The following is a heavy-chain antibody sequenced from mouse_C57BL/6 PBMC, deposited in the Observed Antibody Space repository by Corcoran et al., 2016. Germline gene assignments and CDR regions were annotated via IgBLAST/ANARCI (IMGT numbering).Heavy chain of an antibody. CDR2: INTYSGVP. V-gene: IGHV9-3*01. CDR1: GYTFTNYG. J-gene: IGHJ1*03. Sequence: QIQLVQSGPELKKPGETVKISCKASGYTFTNYGMSWVKQAPGKGLKWMGWINTYSGVPTSADDFKGRFAFSLETSASTAFLQINNLENEDTATYFCARDSNWYSDVWGTGTTVTVSS. CDR3: ARDSNWYSDV. D-gene: IGHD2-5*01.